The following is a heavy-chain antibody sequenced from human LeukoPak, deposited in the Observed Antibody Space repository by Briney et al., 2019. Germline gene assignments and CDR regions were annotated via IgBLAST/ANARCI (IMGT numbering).Heavy chain of an antibody. V-gene: IGHV4-61*02. Sequence: SETLSLTCTVSGGSISSGSYYWSWIRQPAGKGLEWIGRIYSSGNTNYNPSLKSRVTMSVDTSKNQFSLKLSSVTAADTAVYYCARVRVRGMGDFDYWGQGTLVTVSS. CDR1: GGSISSGSYY. CDR2: IYSSGNT. CDR3: ARVRVRGMGDFDY. D-gene: IGHD3-10*01. J-gene: IGHJ4*02.